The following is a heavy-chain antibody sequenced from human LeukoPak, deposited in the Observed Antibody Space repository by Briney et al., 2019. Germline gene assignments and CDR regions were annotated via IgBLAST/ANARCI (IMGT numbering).Heavy chain of an antibody. CDR3: ARGRSNLVVVVAATRSGGDY. V-gene: IGHV4-39*07. CDR1: GGSISSSSYY. CDR2: INHSGST. D-gene: IGHD2-15*01. J-gene: IGHJ4*02. Sequence: SETLSLTCTVSGGSISSSSYYWGWIRQPPGKGLEWIGEINHSGSTNYNPSLKSRVTISVDTSKNQFSLKLSSVTAADTAVYYCARGRSNLVVVVAATRSGGDYWGQGTLVTVSS.